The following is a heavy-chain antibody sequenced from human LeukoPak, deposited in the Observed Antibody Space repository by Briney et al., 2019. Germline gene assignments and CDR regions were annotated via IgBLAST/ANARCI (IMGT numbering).Heavy chain of an antibody. D-gene: IGHD3-22*01. Sequence: ASVKVSCKASGYTSTSYGISWVRQAPGQGLEWMGWISAYNGNTNYAQKLQGRVTMTTDTSTSTAYMELRSLRSDDTAVYYCARDTDYYDSSGYYPPSLIFDYWGQGTLVTVSS. CDR2: ISAYNGNT. V-gene: IGHV1-18*01. J-gene: IGHJ4*02. CDR3: ARDTDYYDSSGYYPPSLIFDY. CDR1: GYTSTSYG.